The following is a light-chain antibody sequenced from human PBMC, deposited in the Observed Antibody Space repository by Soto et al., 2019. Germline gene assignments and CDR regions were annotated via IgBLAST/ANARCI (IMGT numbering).Light chain of an antibody. Sequence: IQMTLSPSSLSASICGRVTVTCRASQTVNTYLHWYQQKPGKAPKLLFYAASNLQSGVPSRFSGSGSGTNFTLTIISLQPDEFATYYCQQYNSYSVTFGQGTKVDIK. CDR2: AAS. V-gene: IGKV1-16*01. J-gene: IGKJ1*01. CDR1: QTVNTY. CDR3: QQYNSYSVT.